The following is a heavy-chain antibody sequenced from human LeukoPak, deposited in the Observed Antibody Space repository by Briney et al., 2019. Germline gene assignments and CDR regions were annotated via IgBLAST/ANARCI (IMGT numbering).Heavy chain of an antibody. CDR2: ISYDGSNK. CDR1: GFTFRSYG. D-gene: IGHD6-19*01. CDR3: ARDPLAVADYYFDY. Sequence: PGGSLRLSCGASGFTFRSYGMHWVRQAPGKGLGWVAVISYDGSNKYYADSVKGRFTISRDNSKNTLYLQMNSLRAEDTAVYYCARDPLAVADYYFDYWGQGTLVTVSS. V-gene: IGHV3-30*05. J-gene: IGHJ4*02.